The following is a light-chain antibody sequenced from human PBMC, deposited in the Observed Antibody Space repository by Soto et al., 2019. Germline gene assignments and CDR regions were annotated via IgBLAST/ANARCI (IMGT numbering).Light chain of an antibody. CDR3: QQYNKWPLT. CDR2: DAS. CDR1: QSVSSN. J-gene: IGKJ1*01. Sequence: VMTPSPDIVSVSPGKRATLSCRASQSVSSNLAWYQQKPGQAPRLLIYDASNRATGIPARFSGSGSGTEFTLTVSSLQTEDFAVYYCQQYNKWPLTVGQGTKVAIK. V-gene: IGKV3D-15*01.